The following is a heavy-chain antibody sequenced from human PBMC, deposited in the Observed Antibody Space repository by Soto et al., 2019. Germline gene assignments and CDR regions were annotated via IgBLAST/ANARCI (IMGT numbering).Heavy chain of an antibody. V-gene: IGHV3-30-3*01. D-gene: IGHD3-9*01. J-gene: IGHJ4*02. Sequence: GGSLRLSCAASGFTFSSYAMHWVRQAPGKGLEWVAVISYDGSNKYYADSVKGRFTISRDNSKNTRYLQMNSLRAEDTAVYYCAREADILTGPFDYWGQGTLVTVSS. CDR3: AREADILTGPFDY. CDR1: GFTFSSYA. CDR2: ISYDGSNK.